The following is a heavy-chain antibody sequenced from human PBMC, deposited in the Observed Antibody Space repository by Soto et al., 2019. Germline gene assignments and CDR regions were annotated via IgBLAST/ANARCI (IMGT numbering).Heavy chain of an antibody. CDR1: GFTFSSYA. V-gene: IGHV3-23*01. CDR2: ISGSGGST. J-gene: IGHJ6*03. CDR3: AKRGDCSGGSCRPDYYYYYYMDV. Sequence: GESLKISCAASGFTFSSYAMSWVRQAPGKGLEWVSAISGSGGSTYYADSVKGRFTISRDNSKNTLYLQMNSLRAEDTAVYYCAKRGDCSGGSCRPDYYYYYYMDVWGKGTTVTVSS. D-gene: IGHD2-15*01.